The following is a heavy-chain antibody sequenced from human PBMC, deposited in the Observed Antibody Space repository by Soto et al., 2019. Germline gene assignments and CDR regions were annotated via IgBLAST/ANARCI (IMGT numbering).Heavy chain of an antibody. CDR3: ARGWDHYDSSGLLTWFDP. CDR1: GVTFTDLG. D-gene: IGHD3-22*01. J-gene: IGHJ5*02. CDR2: IIPIFGTP. V-gene: IGHV1-69*13. Sequence: AVKVSCKASGVTFTDLGLHWVRQAPGQGLEWMGGIIPIFGTPNYAQKFQGRVIITADEFTSTAHMELSSLRSEDTAVYYCARGWDHYDSSGLLTWFDPWGQGTLVTVSS.